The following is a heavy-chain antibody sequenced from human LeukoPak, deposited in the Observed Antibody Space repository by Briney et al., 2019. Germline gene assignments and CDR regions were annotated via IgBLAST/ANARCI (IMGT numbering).Heavy chain of an antibody. V-gene: IGHV3-23*01. CDR1: GFTFSSYA. CDR2: ISGSGGST. Sequence: PGGSLRLSCAASGFTFSSYAMSWVRQAPGKGLEWVSAISGSGGSTYYADSVKGRFTISRDNSKNTLYLQMNSLRAEDTAVYYCAKEGDYYDSSGYFLFDYWGQGTLVTVSS. CDR3: AKEGDYYDSSGYFLFDY. J-gene: IGHJ4*02. D-gene: IGHD3-22*01.